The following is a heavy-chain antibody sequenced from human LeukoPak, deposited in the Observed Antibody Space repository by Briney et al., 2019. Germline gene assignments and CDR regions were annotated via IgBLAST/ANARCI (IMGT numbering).Heavy chain of an antibody. D-gene: IGHD3-22*01. CDR1: GGSISSYY. V-gene: IGHV4-59*08. CDR3: AQGHSSGYFVNWFDP. Sequence: PSQTLSLTCTVSGGSISSYYWSWIRHPPGKGLEWIGYIYYSGSTNYNPSLRSRVTISVDTSSNQFSLILRSLTAADTALYYCAQGHSSGYFVNWFDPRGQGNQVTVSS. J-gene: IGHJ5*02. CDR2: IYYSGST.